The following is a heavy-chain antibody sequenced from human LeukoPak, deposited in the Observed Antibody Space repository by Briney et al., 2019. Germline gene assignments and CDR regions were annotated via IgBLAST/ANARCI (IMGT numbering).Heavy chain of an antibody. CDR2: IYYSGST. J-gene: IGHJ6*03. CDR1: GGSISSYY. CDR3: ARLRGGSTMDV. Sequence: SETLSLTCTVSGGSISSYYWGWIRQPPGKGLEWIGSIYYSGSTYYNPSLKSRVTISVDTSKNQFSLKLSSVTAADTAVYYCARLRGGSTMDVWGKGTTVTISS. V-gene: IGHV4-39*01. D-gene: IGHD2-15*01.